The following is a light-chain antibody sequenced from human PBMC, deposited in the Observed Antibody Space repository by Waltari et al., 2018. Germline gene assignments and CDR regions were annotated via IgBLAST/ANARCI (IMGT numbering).Light chain of an antibody. CDR2: QDF. J-gene: IGLJ2*01. V-gene: IGLV3-1*01. Sequence: SYELTQPPSVSVSPGQTATITCSGDNLEDKYVCWYQQRPGQSPLLVIFQDFKRPSGIPERFSGSNSGQTATLTISGTQAIDEAVYYCQALDSSRNAVIFGGGTKLTVL. CDR3: QALDSSRNAVI. CDR1: NLEDKY.